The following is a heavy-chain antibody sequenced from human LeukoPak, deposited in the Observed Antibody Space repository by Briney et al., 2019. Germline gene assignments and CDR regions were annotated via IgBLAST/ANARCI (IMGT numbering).Heavy chain of an antibody. CDR2: IKQDGSEK. J-gene: IGHJ6*03. V-gene: IGHV3-7*01. CDR3: AREVYSYGMYYYYYMDV. D-gene: IGHD5-18*01. CDR1: GFTFSTYW. Sequence: GGSLRLSCVATGFTFSTYWMSWVRQAPGKGLEWVANIKQDGSEKYYVDSVKGRFTISRDNAKNSLYLQMNSLRAEDTAVYYCAREVYSYGMYYYYYMDVWGKGTTVTISS.